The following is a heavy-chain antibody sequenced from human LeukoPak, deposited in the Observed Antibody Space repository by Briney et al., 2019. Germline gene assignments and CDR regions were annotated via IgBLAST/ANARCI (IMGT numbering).Heavy chain of an antibody. V-gene: IGHV3-23*01. CDR2: ISVSGGNT. CDR3: AKRLNGDSGPFDY. J-gene: IGHJ4*02. D-gene: IGHD4-17*01. Sequence: GGSLRLSCAASGSTFSSYGLNWVRQAPGKGLEWVSAISVSGGNTYYADSVKGRFTISRDNSKNTLYLQMNTLRAEDTAVYYCAKRLNGDSGPFDYWGQGTLVTVYS. CDR1: GSTFSSYG.